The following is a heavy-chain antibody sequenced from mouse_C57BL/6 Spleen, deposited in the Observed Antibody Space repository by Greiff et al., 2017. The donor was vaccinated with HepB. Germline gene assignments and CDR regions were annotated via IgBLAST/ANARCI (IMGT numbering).Heavy chain of an antibody. CDR3: ARSEALSRGDAMDY. Sequence: VQLQQSGPELVKPGASVKISCKASGYSFTSYYIHWVKQRPGQGLEWIGWIYPGSGNTKYNEKFKGKATLTADTSSSTAYMQLSSLTSEDSAVYYCARSEALSRGDAMDYWGQGTSVTVSS. D-gene: IGHD1-1*01. J-gene: IGHJ4*01. CDR2: IYPGSGNT. CDR1: GYSFTSYY. V-gene: IGHV1-66*01.